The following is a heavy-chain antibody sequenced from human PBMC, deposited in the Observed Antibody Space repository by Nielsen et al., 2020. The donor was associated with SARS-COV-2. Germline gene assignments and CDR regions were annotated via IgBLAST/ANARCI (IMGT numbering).Heavy chain of an antibody. J-gene: IGHJ5*02. V-gene: IGHV1-18*01. CDR3: ASAGYCSGGSCYWFDP. CDR1: GYTFTSYG. CDR2: ISAYNGNT. Sequence: ASVKVSCKASGYTFTSYGISWVRQATGQGLEWMGWISAYNGNTKYAQKLQGRVTMTTDTSTSTAYMELRSLRSDDTAVYYCASAGYCSGGSCYWFDPWGQGTLVTVSS. D-gene: IGHD2-15*01.